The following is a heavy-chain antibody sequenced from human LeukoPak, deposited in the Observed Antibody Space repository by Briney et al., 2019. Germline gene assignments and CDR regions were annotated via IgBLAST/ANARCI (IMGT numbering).Heavy chain of an antibody. J-gene: IGHJ4*02. CDR1: GFTFSSYA. D-gene: IGHD2-21*02. Sequence: PGGSLRLSCAASGFTFSSYAMTWVRQPPGKGLEWVSGISGSRGSTYYADSVKGRFTISRDNSKNTLYLQMNSLRAEDTAIYFCAKGESKRDWTLGYWGQGTLVTVSS. V-gene: IGHV3-23*01. CDR2: ISGSRGST. CDR3: AKGESKRDWTLGY.